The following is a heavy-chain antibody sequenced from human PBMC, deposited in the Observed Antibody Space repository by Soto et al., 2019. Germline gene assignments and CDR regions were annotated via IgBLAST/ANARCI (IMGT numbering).Heavy chain of an antibody. CDR3: AIYGSGRGHNPDY. J-gene: IGHJ4*02. D-gene: IGHD3-10*01. Sequence: EVQLVESGGDLVQPGGSLRLSCAASGFTVSSYYMTWVRQAPGKGLEWVSVIDTGDRTYYADSVKGRFTISRDNSKKTLYLQSYSLRFEDTAVYYCAIYGSGRGHNPDYWGQGTLVTVSS. V-gene: IGHV3-66*01. CDR2: IDTGDRT. CDR1: GFTVSSYY.